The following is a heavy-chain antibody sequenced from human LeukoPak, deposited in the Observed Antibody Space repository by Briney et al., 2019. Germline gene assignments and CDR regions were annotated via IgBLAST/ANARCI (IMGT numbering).Heavy chain of an antibody. CDR3: ARVFRRDGYFDY. D-gene: IGHD5-24*01. Sequence: SETLSLTRTVFGYSITSYYWSWIRQRPGKGLEWIGYIFYSGNTDYNPSLKSRVTISVDTSRNQFSLKLDSVTAADTAVYYCARVFRRDGYFDYWGQGTLVTVSS. CDR1: GYSITSYY. CDR2: IFYSGNT. J-gene: IGHJ4*02. V-gene: IGHV4-59*01.